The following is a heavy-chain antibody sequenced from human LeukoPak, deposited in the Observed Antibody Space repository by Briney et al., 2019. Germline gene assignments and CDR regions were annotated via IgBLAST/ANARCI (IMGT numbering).Heavy chain of an antibody. V-gene: IGHV3-21*04. CDR2: ISSSSSYI. CDR1: GFTFSSYS. J-gene: IGHJ4*02. CDR3: AKDFTRGIVVVPAAIGYYFDY. D-gene: IGHD2-2*02. Sequence: GGSLRLSCAASGFTFSSYSMNWVRQAPGKGLEWVSSISSSSSYIYYADSVKGRFTISRDNAKNSLYLQMNSLRAEDTAVYYCAKDFTRGIVVVPAAIGYYFDYWGQGTLVTVSS.